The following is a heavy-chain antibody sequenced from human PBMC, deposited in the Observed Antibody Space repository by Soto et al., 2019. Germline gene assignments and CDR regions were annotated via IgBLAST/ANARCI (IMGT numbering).Heavy chain of an antibody. J-gene: IGHJ6*02. D-gene: IGHD3-22*01. V-gene: IGHV3-30-3*01. CDR1: GFTFSSYA. CDR2: ISYDGSNK. CDR3: ARAVRDSSGYYRYYGMDV. Sequence: PGGSLRLSCAASGFTFSSYAMHWVRQAPGKGLEWVAVISYDGSNKYYADSVKGRFTISRDNSKNTLYLQMNSLRAEDTAVYYCARAVRDSSGYYRYYGMDVWGQGTTVTVSS.